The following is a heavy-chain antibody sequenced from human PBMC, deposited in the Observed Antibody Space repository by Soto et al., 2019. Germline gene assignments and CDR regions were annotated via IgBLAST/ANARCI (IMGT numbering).Heavy chain of an antibody. CDR1: SVSISTNTYH. CDR3: ARDLWGYCGTDCYPLDV. J-gene: IGHJ6*02. CDR2: IFNTGST. Sequence: PSETLSLTCIVSSVSISTNTYHLAWVRQPPGKGLEWIGYIFNTGSTFYNPSFKSRVTISVDTSKNQFSLKLNSVTAADTAVYYCARDLWGYCGTDCYPLDVWGQGTTVTVSS. V-gene: IGHV4-61*01. D-gene: IGHD2-21*02.